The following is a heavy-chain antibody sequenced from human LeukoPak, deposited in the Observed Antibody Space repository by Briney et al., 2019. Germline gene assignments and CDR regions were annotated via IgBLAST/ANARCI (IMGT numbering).Heavy chain of an antibody. V-gene: IGHV1-18*01. CDR3: ARDPPTSTWSPYYFTLDV. D-gene: IGHD6-13*01. CDR2: ISAYDGGT. Sequence: GASVKVSCKASGYSFTSYAYNWVRQAPGQGLEWMGWISAYDGGTKYAQDLQGRVTMTTDTSTRTAYMELTRLTSDDTAVYYCARDPPTSTWSPYYFTLDVWGQGTTVSVSS. CDR1: GYSFTSYA. J-gene: IGHJ6*02.